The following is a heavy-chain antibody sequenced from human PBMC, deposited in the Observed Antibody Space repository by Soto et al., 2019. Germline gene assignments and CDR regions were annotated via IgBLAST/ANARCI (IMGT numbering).Heavy chain of an antibody. J-gene: IGHJ6*02. CDR2: IIPSFRTA. CDR1: GGTFSSYA. CDR3: ARNSQPIPAAIYYYDDGMDV. D-gene: IGHD2-2*01. V-gene: IGHV1-69*01. Sequence: QVQLVQSGAEVKKPGSSVQVSCKASGGTFSSYAIIWVRQAPGRGLEWMGGIIPSFRTANYAQQCQGSITITADESTTTAYMELISLRSEDTAVYSCARNSQPIPAAIYYYDDGMDVCGQGTTVTVSS.